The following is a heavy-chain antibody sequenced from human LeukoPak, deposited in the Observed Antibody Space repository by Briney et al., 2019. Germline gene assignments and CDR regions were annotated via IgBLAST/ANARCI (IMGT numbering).Heavy chain of an antibody. CDR1: GGSISSYY. J-gene: IGHJ4*02. Sequence: PSETLSLTCTVSGGSISSYYWSWIRQPPGKGLEWIGYIYYSGSTNYNPSLKSRVTISVDTSKNQFSLKLSSVTAADTAVYYCARAQPTVTLYYFDYWGQGTLVTVSS. CDR3: ARAQPTVTLYYFDY. CDR2: IYYSGST. V-gene: IGHV4-59*01. D-gene: IGHD4-17*01.